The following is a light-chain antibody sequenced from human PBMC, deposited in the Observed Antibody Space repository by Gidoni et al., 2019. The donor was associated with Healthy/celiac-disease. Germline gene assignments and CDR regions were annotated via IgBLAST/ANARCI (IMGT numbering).Light chain of an antibody. CDR3: QQSYSTPPVT. J-gene: IGKJ3*01. Sequence: DIQMTQSPSSLSASVGDRVTITCRASQSISSYLNWYQQKPGKAPKLLIYAASSLQSGVPSRCSGSGSGTDFTLTISRLQPEDFATDYCQQSYSTPPVTVGPGTKVDIK. V-gene: IGKV1-39*01. CDR2: AAS. CDR1: QSISSY.